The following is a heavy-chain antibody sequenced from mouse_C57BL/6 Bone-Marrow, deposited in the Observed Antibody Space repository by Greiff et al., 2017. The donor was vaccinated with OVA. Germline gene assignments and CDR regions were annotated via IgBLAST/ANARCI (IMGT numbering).Heavy chain of an antibody. CDR1: GYTFTNYW. V-gene: IGHV1-63*01. D-gene: IGHD1-1*02. CDR3: ARRNYGPYFDY. Sequence: QVQLQQSGAELARPGTSVKMSCKASGYTFTNYWIGWAKQRPGHGLEWIGDIYPGGGYTNYNEKFKGKATLTADKSSSTAYMQFSSLTSEDSAIYYCARRNYGPYFDYWGQGTTLTVSS. CDR2: IYPGGGYT. J-gene: IGHJ2*01.